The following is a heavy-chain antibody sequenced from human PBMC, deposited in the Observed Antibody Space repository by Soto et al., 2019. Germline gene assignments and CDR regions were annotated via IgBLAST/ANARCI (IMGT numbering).Heavy chain of an antibody. CDR2: IYHSGST. J-gene: IGHJ4*02. CDR1: SGSISSSNW. V-gene: IGHV4-4*02. Sequence: QVQLQESGPGLVKPSGTLSLTCAVSSGSISSSNWWSWVRQPPGKGLEWIGEIYHSGSTNYNPSLKSRVTISVDKSKNQFSLKLSSVTAADTAVYYCARRSYYDFWSGYSDFDYWGQGTLVTVSS. D-gene: IGHD3-3*01. CDR3: ARRSYYDFWSGYSDFDY.